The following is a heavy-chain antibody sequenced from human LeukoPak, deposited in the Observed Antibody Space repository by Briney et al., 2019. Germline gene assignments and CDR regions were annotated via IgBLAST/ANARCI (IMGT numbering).Heavy chain of an antibody. CDR2: MNPNSGNT. V-gene: IGHV1-8*01. D-gene: IGHD3-9*01. J-gene: IGHJ4*02. CDR3: ARRPLRYFDWLSAYYFDY. CDR1: GYTFTSYD. Sequence: SVKVSCKASGYTFTSYDINWVRQATGQGLEWMGWMNPNSGNTGYAQKFEGRVTMTRNTSKRTAYMERSSLRSEDTAVYYCARRPLRYFDWLSAYYFDYWGQGTLVTVST.